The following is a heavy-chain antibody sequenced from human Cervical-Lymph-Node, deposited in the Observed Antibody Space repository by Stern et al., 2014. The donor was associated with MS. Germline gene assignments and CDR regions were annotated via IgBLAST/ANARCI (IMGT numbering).Heavy chain of an antibody. Sequence: MQLVESGGGVVQPGRSLRLSCAASGFTFSSYGMHWVRPAPGKGLEWVAVTWYDGSNKYYADSVKGRFTISRDNSKNTLYLQMNSLRAEDTAVYYCASADYYDSSGYYYGGYFDYWGQGTLVTVSS. V-gene: IGHV3-33*01. CDR2: TWYDGSNK. J-gene: IGHJ4*02. D-gene: IGHD3-22*01. CDR3: ASADYYDSSGYYYGGYFDY. CDR1: GFTFSSYG.